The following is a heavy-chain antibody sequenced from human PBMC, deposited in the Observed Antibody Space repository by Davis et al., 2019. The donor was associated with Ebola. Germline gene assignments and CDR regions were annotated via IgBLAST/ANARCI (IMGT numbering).Heavy chain of an antibody. Sequence: GESLKISCAASGFTFSSYGMHWVRQAPGKGLEWVAVISYDGSNKYYADSVKGRFTISRDNSKNTLYLQMNSLRAEDTAVYYCARDPSVVTAIQNDAFDIWGQRTMVTVSS. V-gene: IGHV3-30*03. CDR1: GFTFSSYG. J-gene: IGHJ3*02. D-gene: IGHD2-21*02. CDR3: ARDPSVVTAIQNDAFDI. CDR2: ISYDGSNK.